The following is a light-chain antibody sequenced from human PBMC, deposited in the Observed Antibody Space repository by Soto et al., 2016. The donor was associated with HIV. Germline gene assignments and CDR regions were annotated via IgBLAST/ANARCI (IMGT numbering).Light chain of an antibody. CDR2: AAS. CDR3: QQSYSTWT. Sequence: DIQMTQSPSSLSASIGDRVTITCRASQMINNYLNWYQQKPGKAPKLLIYAASSLQVGVPSRFSGSASGTDFSLTISNLQPEDFATYYCQQSYSTWTFGQGTKVEIK. CDR1: QMINNY. V-gene: IGKV1-39*01. J-gene: IGKJ1*01.